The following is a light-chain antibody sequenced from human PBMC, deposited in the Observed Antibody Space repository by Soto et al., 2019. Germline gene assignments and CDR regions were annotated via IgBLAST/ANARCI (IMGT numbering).Light chain of an antibody. J-gene: IGLJ1*01. CDR3: SSHTSYSTRV. Sequence: QSVLTQPASVSGSPGQSIAISCTGTSSGVGGYNYVSWYQQHPGKAPKLMIHEVSNRPSGISDRFSGSKSGNTASLTISVLQVDDEADYYCSSHTSYSTRVFGTGTKVPVL. V-gene: IGLV2-14*01. CDR1: SSGVGGYNY. CDR2: EVS.